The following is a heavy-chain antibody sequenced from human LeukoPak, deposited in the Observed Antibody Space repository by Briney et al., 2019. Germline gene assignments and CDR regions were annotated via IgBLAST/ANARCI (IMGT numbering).Heavy chain of an antibody. CDR2: ISSNGSSA. J-gene: IGHJ4*02. D-gene: IGHD3-3*01. CDR1: GFTFSSYW. V-gene: IGHV3-74*01. Sequence: PGGSLRLSCVASGFTFSSYWVHWVRQVPGKGLVWVSRISSNGSSATYADSVKGRFTISRDNAKNTLYLQMNSLRAEDTAVYYCARDSGGVFNNFDYWGQGTLVSVSS. CDR3: ARDSGGVFNNFDY.